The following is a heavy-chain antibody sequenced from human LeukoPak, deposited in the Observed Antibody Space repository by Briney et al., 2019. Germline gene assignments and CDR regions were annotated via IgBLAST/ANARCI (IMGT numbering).Heavy chain of an antibody. Sequence: SETLSLTCSVSGGSISSRNYYWGWIRQPPGKGLEWIGSIYHSGSTYYNPSLKSRVTISVDTSKNQFSLKLSSVTAADTAVYYCARRYVDTAMVHYYYYYMDVWGKGTTVTVSS. CDR3: ARRYVDTAMVHYYYYYMDV. CDR1: GGSISSRNYY. D-gene: IGHD5-18*01. J-gene: IGHJ6*03. V-gene: IGHV4-39*07. CDR2: IYHSGST.